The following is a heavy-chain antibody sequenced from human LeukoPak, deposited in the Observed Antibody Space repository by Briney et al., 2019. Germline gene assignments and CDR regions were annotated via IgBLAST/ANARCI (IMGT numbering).Heavy chain of an antibody. Sequence: GGSLRLSCAASGFTFNTYSMHWVRQAPGKGLECLSHISSTSSTTYYADSVKGRFTISRDSAKPSLSLQVHSLRDEDTALFYWARVYLKPQAVCGMVVWGEETTGTVS. CDR3: ARVYLKPQAVCGMVV. CDR1: GFTFNTYS. J-gene: IGHJ6*02. CDR2: ISSTSSTT. V-gene: IGHV3-48*02. D-gene: IGHD1-14*01.